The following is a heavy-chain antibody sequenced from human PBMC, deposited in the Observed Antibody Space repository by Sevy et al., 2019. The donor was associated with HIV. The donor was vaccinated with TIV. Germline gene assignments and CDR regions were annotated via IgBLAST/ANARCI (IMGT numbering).Heavy chain of an antibody. J-gene: IGHJ4*02. CDR1: GFTLNNYW. Sequence: GGSLRLSCAASGFTLNNYWMNWVRQAPGKGLEWVAIIKQDGSVKYYVDSVKGRFTISRDNARNLVFLQMNSLRVEDTALYYCVRAIAADGSFWGQGTLVTVSS. V-gene: IGHV3-7*01. CDR2: IKQDGSVK. CDR3: VRAIAADGSF. D-gene: IGHD6-13*01.